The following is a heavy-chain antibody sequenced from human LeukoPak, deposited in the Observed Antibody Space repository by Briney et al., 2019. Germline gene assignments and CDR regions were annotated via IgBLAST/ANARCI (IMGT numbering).Heavy chain of an antibody. CDR2: INPDSGGT. J-gene: IGHJ4*02. CDR1: GYTFTSYG. CDR3: ARDWRLDY. V-gene: IGHV1-2*02. D-gene: IGHD6-25*01. Sequence: ASVKVSCKASGYTFTSYGISWVRQAPGQGLEWMGWINPDSGGTTLAQKFQGRVTMTRDTSISTAYMELSRLRSDDTAVYYCARDWRLDYWGQGTPVTVSS.